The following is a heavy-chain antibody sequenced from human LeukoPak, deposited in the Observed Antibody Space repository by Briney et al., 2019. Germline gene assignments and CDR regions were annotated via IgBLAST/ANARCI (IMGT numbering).Heavy chain of an antibody. J-gene: IGHJ4*02. V-gene: IGHV4-61*01. Sequence: SSETLSLTCTVSGASVSSDSYHWSWIRQPPGKGLEWIGYIYYTGSTNYNPSLKSRVTISLDTSKNQFSLKLSSVTAADTAVYYCAGEDHGFVYWGQGTLVTVSS. CDR1: GASVSSDSYH. CDR2: IYYTGST. D-gene: IGHD4-17*01. CDR3: AGEDHGFVY.